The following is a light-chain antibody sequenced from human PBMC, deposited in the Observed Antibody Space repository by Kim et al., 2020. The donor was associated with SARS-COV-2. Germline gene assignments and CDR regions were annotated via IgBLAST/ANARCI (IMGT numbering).Light chain of an antibody. J-gene: IGLJ2*01. V-gene: IGLV3-21*04. CDR3: QVWDSSSDLVV. CDR2: YDS. Sequence: PGKTARITCGGNNIGSKSVHWYQQEPGQAPVLVIYYDSDRPSGIPERFSGSNSGNTATLTISRVEAGDEADYYCQVWDSSSDLVVFGGGTQLTVL. CDR1: NIGSKS.